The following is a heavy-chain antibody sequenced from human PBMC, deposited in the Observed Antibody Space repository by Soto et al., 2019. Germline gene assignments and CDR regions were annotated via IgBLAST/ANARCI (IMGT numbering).Heavy chain of an antibody. J-gene: IGHJ6*02. D-gene: IGHD3-10*01. V-gene: IGHV3-48*02. CDR3: AWGKYGASFSYYYYGMDG. CDR2: ISSSSNTI. Sequence: HPGGSLRLSCAASGFTFSSYSMNWVRQAPGKGLEWISYISSSSNTIYYADSVKGRFTISRDNAKNSLYLQMNSLRDEDSAVYSCAWGKYGASFSYYYYGMDGWGHGVTVPFSS. CDR1: GFTFSSYS.